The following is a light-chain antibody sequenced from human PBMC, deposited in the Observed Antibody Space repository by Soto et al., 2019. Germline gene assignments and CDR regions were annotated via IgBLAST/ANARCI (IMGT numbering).Light chain of an antibody. Sequence: EIMLTQSPDTLSLSPGERATLSCRASQSISSTQLVWYQQKPGQAPRLLIYGASTRATGVPGRFSGSGSGTEFTLTISSLQSEDFAVYYCQQYNDWWTFGQGTWWIS. CDR3: QQYNDWWT. CDR1: QSISST. V-gene: IGKV3-15*01. CDR2: GAS. J-gene: IGKJ1*01.